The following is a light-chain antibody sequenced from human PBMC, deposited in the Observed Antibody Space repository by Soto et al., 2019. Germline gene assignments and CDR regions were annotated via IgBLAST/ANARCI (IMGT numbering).Light chain of an antibody. CDR2: AAS. CDR3: QHYNSYPYT. J-gene: IGKJ2*01. Sequence: IQMTQSPSSLSAYIGDRVTITCRASQGIGNDLGWYQQKPGTAPKRLIYAASSLQSGVPSRFSGSGSGTEFTLTISSLQPDDFATYYCQHYNSYPYTLGQGTKVDIK. V-gene: IGKV1-17*01. CDR1: QGIGND.